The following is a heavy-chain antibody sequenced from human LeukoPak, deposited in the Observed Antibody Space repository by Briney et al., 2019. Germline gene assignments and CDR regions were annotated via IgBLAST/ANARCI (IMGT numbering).Heavy chain of an antibody. D-gene: IGHD3-16*01. V-gene: IGHV4-30-4*01. J-gene: IGHJ4*02. CDR3: ARGAPYWTYDYVWGSLTRFDY. Sequence: SQTLSLTCTVSGGSISSGDYYWSWIRQPPGKGLEWIGYIYYSGSTYYNPSLKSRVTISVDTSKNQFSLKLSSVTAADTAVYYCARGAPYWTYDYVWGSLTRFDYWGQGTPVTVSS. CDR1: GGSISSGDYY. CDR2: IYYSGST.